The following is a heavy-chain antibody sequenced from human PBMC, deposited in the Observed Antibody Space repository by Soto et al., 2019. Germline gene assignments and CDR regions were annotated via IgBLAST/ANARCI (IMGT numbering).Heavy chain of an antibody. D-gene: IGHD1-26*01. J-gene: IGHJ5*02. V-gene: IGHV3-73*02. Sequence: EVQLVESGGGLVQPGGSLKLSCAASGFTISATAMHWIRQASGKGLEWVGRIANDAENYAATYAASVKGRFTLSRDESKNAAYLQMNGLESEDTDIYYCAKYSGTSGTPAALGQGTLVTVSS. CDR3: AKYSGTSGTPAA. CDR2: IANDAENYAA. CDR1: GFTISATA.